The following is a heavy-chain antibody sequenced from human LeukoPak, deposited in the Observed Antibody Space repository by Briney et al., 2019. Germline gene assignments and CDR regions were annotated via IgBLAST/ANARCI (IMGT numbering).Heavy chain of an antibody. CDR3: ASAIVGATAPFG. CDR2: IHYSGST. J-gene: IGHJ4*02. V-gene: IGHV4-39*07. D-gene: IGHD1-26*01. Sequence: PSETLSLTCAVSGGSISNNNYHWGWIRQAPGKGLEWIATIHYSGSTYYNPSLKSRVTILMDTSKNQFSLKLSSVTAADTAVYYCASAIVGATAPFGWGQGTLVTVSS. CDR1: GGSISNNNYH.